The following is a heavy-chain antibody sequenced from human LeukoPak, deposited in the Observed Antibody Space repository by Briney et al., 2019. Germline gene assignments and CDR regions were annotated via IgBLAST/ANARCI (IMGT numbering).Heavy chain of an antibody. Sequence: GGSLRLSCAASGFTFSSYSMNWVRQAPGKGLEWVSYISSNSSTIYYADSVKGRFTISRDNAKNSLYLQMNSLRAEDTAVYYCARAPRARRSHFDYWGQGTLVTVSS. V-gene: IGHV3-48*01. CDR1: GFTFSSYS. CDR2: ISSNSSTI. J-gene: IGHJ4*02. CDR3: ARAPRARRSHFDY. D-gene: IGHD3-10*01.